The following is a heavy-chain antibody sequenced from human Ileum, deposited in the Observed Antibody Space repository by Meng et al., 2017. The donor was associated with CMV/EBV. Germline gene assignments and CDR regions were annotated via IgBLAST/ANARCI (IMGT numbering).Heavy chain of an antibody. CDR3: ARDNLAYYYYYAMDV. CDR2: ISVYNGNT. Sequence: ASVKVSCKASGYTFSSYGISWVRQAPGQGLEWMGWISVYNGNTKYAQKFQGRVSMTTDTSTDTAYMELRSLKSDDTALYYCARDNLAYYYYYAMDVWDQGTTVTVSS. CDR1: GYTFSSYG. V-gene: IGHV1-18*01. J-gene: IGHJ6*02.